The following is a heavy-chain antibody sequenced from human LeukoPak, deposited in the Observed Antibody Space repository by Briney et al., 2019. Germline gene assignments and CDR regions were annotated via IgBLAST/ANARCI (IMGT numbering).Heavy chain of an antibody. J-gene: IGHJ6*02. Sequence: KASETLSLTCTVSGASISSYYWSWIRQPAGKGLEWIGRIYTSGSTNYSPSLKSRVTMSLDTSKNQFSLNLNSVTAADTAVYYCTRDMLVRGYYYGMDVWGQGTTVTVPS. CDR3: TRDMLVRGYYYGMDV. CDR1: GASISSYY. D-gene: IGHD3-10*01. CDR2: IYTSGST. V-gene: IGHV4-4*07.